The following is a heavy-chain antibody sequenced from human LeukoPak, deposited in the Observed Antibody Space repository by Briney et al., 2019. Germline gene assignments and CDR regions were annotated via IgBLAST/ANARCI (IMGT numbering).Heavy chain of an antibody. CDR1: GFTFSSYE. Sequence: GGSLRLSCAASGFTFSSYEMNWVRQAPGKGLEWVSYISSGGSSIYYADSVKGRFTISRDNAKNSLYLQMNSLRAEDTAVYYCARGGWLRSGFDYWGQGTLVTVSS. D-gene: IGHD5-12*01. CDR3: ARGGWLRSGFDY. CDR2: ISSGGSSI. J-gene: IGHJ4*02. V-gene: IGHV3-48*03.